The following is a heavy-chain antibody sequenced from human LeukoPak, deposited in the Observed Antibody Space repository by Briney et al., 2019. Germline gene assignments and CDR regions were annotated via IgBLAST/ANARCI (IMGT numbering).Heavy chain of an antibody. CDR1: GYTLTELS. Sequence: GASVKVSCKVSGYTLTELSMHWVRQAPGKGLEWMGGFDPEDGETIYAQKFQGRVTMTEDTSTDTAYMELSSLRSEDTAVYYCATQRDLAVAVGFVYWFDPWGQGTLVTVSS. J-gene: IGHJ5*02. D-gene: IGHD6-19*01. V-gene: IGHV1-24*01. CDR3: ATQRDLAVAVGFVYWFDP. CDR2: FDPEDGET.